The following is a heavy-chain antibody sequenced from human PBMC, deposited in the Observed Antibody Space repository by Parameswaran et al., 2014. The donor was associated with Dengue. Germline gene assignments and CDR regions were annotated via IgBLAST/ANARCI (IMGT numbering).Heavy chain of an antibody. CDR2: IIPIFGTA. CDR3: AREHIVVVTANEYWYFDL. Sequence: WVRQAPGQGLEWMGRIIPIFGTANYAQKFQGRVTITADESTSTAYMELSSLRSEDTAVYYCAREHIVVVTANEYWYFDLWGRGTLVTVSS. J-gene: IGHJ2*01. D-gene: IGHD2-21*02. V-gene: IGHV1-69*15.